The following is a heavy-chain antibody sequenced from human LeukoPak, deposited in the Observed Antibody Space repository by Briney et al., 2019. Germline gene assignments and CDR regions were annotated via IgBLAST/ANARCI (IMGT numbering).Heavy chain of an antibody. CDR3: ARSTVTTSGWFDP. CDR2: IIPIFGIA. CDR1: GGTFSSYA. D-gene: IGHD4-17*01. Sequence: GASVKVSCKASGGTFSSYAISWVRQAPGQGLEWMGRIIPIFGIANYAQKFQGRVTITADKSTSTAYMELSSLRSEDTAVYYCARSTVTTSGWFDPWGQGTLATVSS. J-gene: IGHJ5*02. V-gene: IGHV1-69*04.